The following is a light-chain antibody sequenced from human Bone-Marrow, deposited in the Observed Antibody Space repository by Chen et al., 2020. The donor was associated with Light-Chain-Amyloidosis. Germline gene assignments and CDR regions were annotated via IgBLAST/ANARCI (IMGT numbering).Light chain of an antibody. CDR2: GAS. CDR1: QSVSSIY. Sequence: EIVLTQSPGTLSLSPGDRATLSCRASQSVSSIYIAWYQQKLGQAPRLLIFGASTRATGIPDRLSGSGSGTDFALTIDSLESEDFGVYYCQHYSGSPPWTFGQGTKVEIK. J-gene: IGKJ1*01. V-gene: IGKV3-20*01. CDR3: QHYSGSPPWT.